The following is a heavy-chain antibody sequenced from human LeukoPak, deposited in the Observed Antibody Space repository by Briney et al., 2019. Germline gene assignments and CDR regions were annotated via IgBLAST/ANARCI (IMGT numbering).Heavy chain of an antibody. Sequence: SVKVSCKASGGTFISYAISWVRQAPGQGLEWMGGIIPIFGQANYAQKFQGRVTITADESTSTAYMELSSLRSEDTAVYYCARDRPYCSSTSCRPSPFDYWGQGTLVTVSS. D-gene: IGHD2-2*01. V-gene: IGHV1-69*13. CDR3: ARDRPYCSSTSCRPSPFDY. CDR1: GGTFISYA. CDR2: IIPIFGQA. J-gene: IGHJ4*02.